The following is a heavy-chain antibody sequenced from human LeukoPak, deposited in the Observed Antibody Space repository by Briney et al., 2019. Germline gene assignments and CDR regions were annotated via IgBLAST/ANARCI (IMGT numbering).Heavy chain of an antibody. D-gene: IGHD6-25*01. CDR2: VRSKDNGYAT. Sequence: PGGSLRLSCAASGFTFSGSAMHWVRQASGKGLEWVDRVRSKDNGYATSYSASVRGRFTISRDDSKNMAYLQMDSLKTEDTAVYFCSRTSDAAWYFDLWGRGTLVTVSS. CDR3: SRTSDAAWYFDL. CDR1: GFTFSGSA. V-gene: IGHV3-73*01. J-gene: IGHJ2*01.